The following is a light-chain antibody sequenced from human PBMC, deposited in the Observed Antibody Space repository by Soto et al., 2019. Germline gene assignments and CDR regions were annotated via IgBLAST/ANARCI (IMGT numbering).Light chain of an antibody. V-gene: IGKV1-39*01. Sequence: DIQMTQSPSSLSASVGDRVTITCRASQSISTYLHWYQQKPGKAPNLLIYAASTLQSGVPSRFSGSGSGTDFTLTISSLQPDDFATYYCQQYNSYSYTFGQGTKVDIK. CDR2: AAS. CDR3: QQYNSYSYT. J-gene: IGKJ2*01. CDR1: QSISTY.